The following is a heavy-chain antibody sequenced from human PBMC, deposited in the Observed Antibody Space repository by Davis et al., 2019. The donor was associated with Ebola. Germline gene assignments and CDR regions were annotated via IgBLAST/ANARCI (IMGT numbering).Heavy chain of an antibody. Sequence: SETLSLTCTVSGGSISSSSYYWGWIRQPPGKGLEWMGYIYYSGSTYYNPSLRSRLTISVDTSKNQFSLKLSSVTAADTAVYYCARTHYFGTKGLFDYWGQGTLVTVSS. CDR3: ARTHYFGTKGLFDY. D-gene: IGHD3/OR15-3a*01. J-gene: IGHJ4*02. V-gene: IGHV4-39*01. CDR2: IYYSGST. CDR1: GGSISSSSYY.